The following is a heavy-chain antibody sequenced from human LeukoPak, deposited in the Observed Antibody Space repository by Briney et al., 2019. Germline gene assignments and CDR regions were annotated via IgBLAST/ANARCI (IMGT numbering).Heavy chain of an antibody. J-gene: IGHJ4*02. CDR3: ASLTGYSYGSYFDY. CDR2: INANGGST. CDR1: GFAFTSFP. D-gene: IGHD5-18*01. V-gene: IGHV3-64*02. Sequence: GGSLRLSCAASGFAFTSFPMFWVRQAPGKGPEYVSVINANGGSTFYADSVRGRFTISRDNSRNTLYLQMGSLRSDDTAVYYCASLTGYSYGSYFDYWGQGTLVTVSS.